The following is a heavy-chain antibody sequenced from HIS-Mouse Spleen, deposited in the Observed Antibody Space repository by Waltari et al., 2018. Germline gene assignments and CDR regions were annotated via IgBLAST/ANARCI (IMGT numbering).Heavy chain of an antibody. CDR3: AREIPYSSSWYDWYFDL. Sequence: QLQLQESGPGLVKPSETLSLTCTVSGGSISSSSYYWGWVRQPPGKGLGWVGMIDYSRGTYYNPSLKSRVTISVDTSKNQFSLKLSSVTAADTAVYYCAREIPYSSSWYDWYFDLWGRGTLVTVSS. CDR1: GGSISSSSYY. CDR2: IDYSRGT. J-gene: IGHJ2*01. D-gene: IGHD6-13*01. V-gene: IGHV4-39*07.